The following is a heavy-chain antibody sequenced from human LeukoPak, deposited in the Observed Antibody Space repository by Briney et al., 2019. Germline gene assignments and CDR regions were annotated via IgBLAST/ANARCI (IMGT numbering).Heavy chain of an antibody. V-gene: IGHV6-1*01. D-gene: IGHD5-18*01. J-gene: IGHJ3*02. CDR3: VRGGQGDGHSADEGFDI. CDR2: TYYRSKWYN. CDR1: GDSVFSNSS. Sequence: SQTLSPTCAISGDSVFSNSSWNWIRQSPSRGLEWLGRTYYRSKWYNDYGVSVKSRININPDTSKNHFSLQLSSVTPEDTAVYYCVRGGQGDGHSADEGFDIWGQGTMVTVS.